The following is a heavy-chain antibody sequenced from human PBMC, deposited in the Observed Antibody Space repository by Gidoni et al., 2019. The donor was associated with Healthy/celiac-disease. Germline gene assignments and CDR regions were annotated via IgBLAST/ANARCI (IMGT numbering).Heavy chain of an antibody. CDR2: ITPSGGSI. CDR1: GYTFTSYY. V-gene: IGHV1-46*01. CDR3: ARDIVVVPAAIHYYGMDV. Sequence: QVQLVPSGAEVKKPGASVKVSCKASGYTFTSYYMHWVRQAPGQGLEWMGIITPSGGSISYAQKFQGRVTMTRDTSTSTVYMEPSSLRSEDTAVYYCARDIVVVPAAIHYYGMDVWGQGTRVTVSS. D-gene: IGHD2-2*01. J-gene: IGHJ6*02.